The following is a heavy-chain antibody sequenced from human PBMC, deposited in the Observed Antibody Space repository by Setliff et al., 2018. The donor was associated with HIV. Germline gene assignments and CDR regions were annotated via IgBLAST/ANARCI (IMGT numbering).Heavy chain of an antibody. D-gene: IGHD3-22*01. V-gene: IGHV4-39*07. Sequence: PSETLSLTCTVSGGSIRTGAYYWGWIRQPPGKGLEWIGSIYYDGRTFFKPSLKSRLTISVDTSKNQFSLKLSSVTAADTAVYYCARDRLTYYFDYWGQGILVTVSS. CDR3: ARDRLTYYFDY. J-gene: IGHJ4*02. CDR1: GGSIRTGAYY. CDR2: IYYDGRT.